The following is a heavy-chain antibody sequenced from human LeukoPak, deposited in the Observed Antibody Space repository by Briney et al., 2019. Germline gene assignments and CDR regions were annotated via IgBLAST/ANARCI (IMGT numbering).Heavy chain of an antibody. Sequence: SETLSLTCTVSGGSIRRSSYYWGWIRQPPGKGLEWIGSIYYSGTTYYNPSLKSRVTISEDTSKNQFSLKLSSVTAADTAVYYCARTQTYELPDHWGQGTLVTVSS. CDR1: GGSIRRSSYY. D-gene: IGHD1-26*01. CDR3: ARTQTYELPDH. CDR2: IYYSGTT. J-gene: IGHJ5*02. V-gene: IGHV4-39*07.